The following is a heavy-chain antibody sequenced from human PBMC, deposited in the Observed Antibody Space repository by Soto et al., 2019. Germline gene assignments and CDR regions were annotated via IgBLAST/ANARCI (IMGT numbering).Heavy chain of an antibody. V-gene: IGHV3-11*01. J-gene: IGHJ5*02. CDR2: ISSSGSTI. Sequence: QVQLVESGGGLVKPGGSLRLSCAASGFTFSDYYMSWIRQAPGKGLEWVSYISSSGSTIYYADSVKGRFTIARDNAKNALYLQMNSLRAEDTAVYYCARDPAREYSSSSGWFDPWGQGTLVTVSS. CDR3: ARDPAREYSSSSGWFDP. D-gene: IGHD6-6*01. CDR1: GFTFSDYY.